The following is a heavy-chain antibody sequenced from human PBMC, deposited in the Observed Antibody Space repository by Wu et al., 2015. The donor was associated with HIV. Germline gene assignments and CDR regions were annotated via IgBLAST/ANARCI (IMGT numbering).Heavy chain of an antibody. D-gene: IGHD3-10*01. CDR2: INPSTSHT. V-gene: IGHV1-8*01. Sequence: QVQLVQSGAEVKKPGASVKVSCKASGYTLTTSDLHWVRQASGQGLEWMGWINPSTSHTTYAQNFQGRVTMTRNISINTAYMELNSLRSEDTAVYYCARRGTWGDHTNMIRGGLDVWGRGTTVTVSS. CDR1: GYTLTTSD. J-gene: IGHJ6*02. CDR3: ARRGTWGDHTNMIRGGLDV.